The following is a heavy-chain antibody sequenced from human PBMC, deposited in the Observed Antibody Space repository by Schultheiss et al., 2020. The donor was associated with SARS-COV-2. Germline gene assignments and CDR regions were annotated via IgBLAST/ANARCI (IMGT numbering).Heavy chain of an antibody. D-gene: IGHD2-2*01. CDR1: GGSISSGNYY. Sequence: SETLSLTCTVSGGSISSGNYYWSWIRQPPGKGLEWIGYIYYSGSTYYNPSLKSRVTISVDTSKNQFSLKLSSVTAADTAVYYCARGRNIVVVPAAADPHMDVWGQGTTVTVSS. CDR2: IYYSGST. J-gene: IGHJ6*02. V-gene: IGHV4-30-4*01. CDR3: ARGRNIVVVPAAADPHMDV.